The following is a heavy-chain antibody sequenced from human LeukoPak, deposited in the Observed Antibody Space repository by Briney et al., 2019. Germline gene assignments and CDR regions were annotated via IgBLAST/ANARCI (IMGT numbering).Heavy chain of an antibody. J-gene: IGHJ4*02. CDR1: GFTFSSYA. V-gene: IGHV3-30-3*01. D-gene: IGHD4-17*01. CDR2: ISYDGSNK. Sequence: GGSLRLSCAASGFTFSSYAMHWVRQAPGKGLEWVAVISYDGSNKYYADSVKGRFTISRDNSKNTLYLQMNSLRAEDTAVYYCARDEEEMNDYGDQRTFDYWGQGTLVSVSS. CDR3: ARDEEEMNDYGDQRTFDY.